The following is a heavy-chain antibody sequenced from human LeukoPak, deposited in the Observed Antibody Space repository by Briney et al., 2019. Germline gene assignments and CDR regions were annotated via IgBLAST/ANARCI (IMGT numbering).Heavy chain of an antibody. Sequence: ASVKVSCKASGYTFIHYDINWVRQATGQELEWMGWMNPNSGNTGYAQKFQGRVTMTRNTSISTAYMELSSLRSEDTAVYYCARGRYILTGYHRNWLDPWGQGTLVTVSS. V-gene: IGHV1-8*01. CDR2: MNPNSGNT. D-gene: IGHD3-9*01. CDR3: ARGRYILTGYHRNWLDP. CDR1: GYTFIHYD. J-gene: IGHJ5*02.